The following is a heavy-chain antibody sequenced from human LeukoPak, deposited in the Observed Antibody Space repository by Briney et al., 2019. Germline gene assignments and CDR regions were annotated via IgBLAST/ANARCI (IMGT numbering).Heavy chain of an antibody. J-gene: IGHJ6*02. V-gene: IGHV3-20*01. D-gene: IGHD2-15*01. CDR2: INWNGGST. Sequence: PGGSLRLSCAASGFTFDDYGMSWVRQAPGKGLEWVSGINWNGGSTGYADSVKGRFTISRDNAKNPLYLQMNSLRAEDTALYHCARDPPYCSGGSCYYGMDVWGQGTTVTVSS. CDR1: GFTFDDYG. CDR3: ARDPPYCSGGSCYYGMDV.